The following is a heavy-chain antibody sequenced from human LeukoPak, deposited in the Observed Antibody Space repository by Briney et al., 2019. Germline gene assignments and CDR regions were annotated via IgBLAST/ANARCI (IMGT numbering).Heavy chain of an antibody. CDR3: AKRPSVGYGLAFDI. J-gene: IGHJ3*02. CDR2: ISGSGGST. CDR1: GFTFSNYA. V-gene: IGHV3-23*01. Sequence: PGGSLRLSCAASGFTFSNYAMSWVRQAPGKGLEWVSGISGSGGSTYYADSVKGRFTISRDNSKNTLYLQMNSLRAEDTAVYYCAKRPSVGYGLAFDIWGQGTMVTVSS. D-gene: IGHD5-12*01.